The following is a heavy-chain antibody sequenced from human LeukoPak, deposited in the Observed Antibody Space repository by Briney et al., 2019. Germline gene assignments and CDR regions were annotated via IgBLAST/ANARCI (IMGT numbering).Heavy chain of an antibody. J-gene: IGHJ6*03. CDR1: GGTFSSYA. Sequence: SAKVSRKASGGTFSSYAISWVRQAPGQGLEWMGGIIPIFGTANYAQKFQGRVTITTDESTSTAYMELSSLRSEDTAVYYCARDGGGSGWYGLYFYYYMAAWGKGTPVTVS. V-gene: IGHV1-69*05. CDR3: ARDGGGSGWYGLYFYYYMAA. D-gene: IGHD6-19*01. CDR2: IIPIFGTA.